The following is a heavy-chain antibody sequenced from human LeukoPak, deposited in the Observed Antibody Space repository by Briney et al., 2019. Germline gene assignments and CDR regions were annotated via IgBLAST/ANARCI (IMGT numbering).Heavy chain of an antibody. D-gene: IGHD5-12*01. CDR1: GDSVSSNSAA. Sequence: SQTLSLTCAISGDSVSSNSAAWNWIRQSPSRGLEWLGRTYYRSKWYNDYAVSVKSRITINPDTSKNQFSLQLNSVTPEDTAVYYCARGLATKRLGGSRDNWIDPWGQGTLVTVSS. CDR3: ARGLATKRLGGSRDNWIDP. CDR2: TYYRSKWYN. J-gene: IGHJ5*02. V-gene: IGHV6-1*01.